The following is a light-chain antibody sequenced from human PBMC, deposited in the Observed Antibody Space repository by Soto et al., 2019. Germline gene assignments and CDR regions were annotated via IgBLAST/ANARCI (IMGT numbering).Light chain of an antibody. J-gene: IGLJ1*01. CDR2: DVA. CDR3: TSYTTSSTYV. CDR1: SSDVGGYNY. V-gene: IGLV2-14*01. Sequence: QPVLTQPASVSGSPGQSIAISCTGTSSDVGGYNYVSWYQQHPGKAPKLMLYDVAIRPSGVSDRFSGSKSGNTASLTISGLQAEDEADYYCTSYTTSSTYVFGTGTQLTVL.